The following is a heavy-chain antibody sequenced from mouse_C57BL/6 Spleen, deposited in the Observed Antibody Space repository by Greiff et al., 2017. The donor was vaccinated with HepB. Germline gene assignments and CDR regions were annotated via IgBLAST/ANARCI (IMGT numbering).Heavy chain of an antibody. CDR1: GYTFTSYG. J-gene: IGHJ1*03. D-gene: IGHD4-1*01. CDR2: IYIGNGYT. CDR3: ASRLGRLWYFDV. Sequence: EVKLMESGAELVRPGSSVKMSCKTSGYTFTSYGINWVKQRPGQGLEWIGYIYIGNGYTEYNEKFKGKATLTSDTSSSTAYMQLSSLTSEDSAIYFCASRLGRLWYFDVWGTGTTVTVSS. V-gene: IGHV1-58*01.